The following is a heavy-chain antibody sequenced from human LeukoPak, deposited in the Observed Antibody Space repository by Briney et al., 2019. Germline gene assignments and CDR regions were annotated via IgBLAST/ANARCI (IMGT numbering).Heavy chain of an antibody. Sequence: ASVKVSCKASGYTFTGYYMHWLRQAPGQGLEWMGWINPNSGGTNYAQKFQGRVTMTRDTSISTAYMELSRLRSDDTAVYYCARGYDFWSGYPNNWFDPWGQGTLVTVSS. CDR3: ARGYDFWSGYPNNWFDP. D-gene: IGHD3-3*01. J-gene: IGHJ5*02. V-gene: IGHV1-2*02. CDR1: GYTFTGYY. CDR2: INPNSGGT.